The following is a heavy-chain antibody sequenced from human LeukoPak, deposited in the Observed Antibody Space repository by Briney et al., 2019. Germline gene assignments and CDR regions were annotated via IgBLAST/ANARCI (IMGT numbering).Heavy chain of an antibody. CDR3: ARMRCGHTDNICYNY. V-gene: IGHV4-34*01. Sequence: SETLSLTCAVHGVSVSGYYWSWIRQSPGKGLEWIGEIYHSGYTNYNPSLKRRVTISAATSENQLSLRLTSVTAADTAVYYCARMRCGHTDNICYNYWGQGTLVTFSS. CDR2: IYHSGYT. CDR1: GVSVSGYY. J-gene: IGHJ4*02. D-gene: IGHD2-8*01.